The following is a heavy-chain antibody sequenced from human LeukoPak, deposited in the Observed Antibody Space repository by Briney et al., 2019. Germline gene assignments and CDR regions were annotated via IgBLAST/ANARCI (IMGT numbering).Heavy chain of an antibody. J-gene: IGHJ4*02. CDR1: GYTFTSYY. CDR3: ARSGTDTYYFDY. V-gene: IGHV1-46*01. CDR2: INPSGGST. Sequence: ASVKISCKASGYTFTSYYMHWVRQAPGQGLEWMGIINPSGGSTSYAQKFQGRVTMTRDTSTSTVYMELSSLRSEDTAVYYCARSGTDTYYFDYWGQGTLVTVSS. D-gene: IGHD3-3*01.